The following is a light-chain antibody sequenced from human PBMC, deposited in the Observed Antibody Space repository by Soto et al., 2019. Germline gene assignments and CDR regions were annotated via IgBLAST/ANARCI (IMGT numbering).Light chain of an antibody. V-gene: IGKV1-16*02. CDR2: DAS. CDR3: QQYESYPIT. CDR1: QDISNS. Sequence: DIQMTQSPSSLSASVGDRVTITCRASQDISNSLAWFQQTPGKAPKSLIYDASSLQSGVPAKFSGSGSGTDFTLTISSLQPEDFATYYCQQYESYPITFGLGTRLEIK. J-gene: IGKJ5*01.